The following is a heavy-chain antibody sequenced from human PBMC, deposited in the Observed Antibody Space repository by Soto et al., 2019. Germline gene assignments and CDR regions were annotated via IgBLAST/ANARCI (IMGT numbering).Heavy chain of an antibody. V-gene: IGHV6-1*01. CDR2: TYYGYKWNN. CDR3: TGITWVRGMDV. J-gene: IGHJ6*02. D-gene: IGHD3-10*01. Sequence: PSQTPPLTCAISRDRVPSNCAACNWIRQSPSRGLEWLGRTYYGYKWNNDYALSVKSRITINPDTSKNQFSLHLYSVTHEDTAVYYCTGITWVRGMDVWGQGTPVTVSS. CDR1: RDRVPSNCAA.